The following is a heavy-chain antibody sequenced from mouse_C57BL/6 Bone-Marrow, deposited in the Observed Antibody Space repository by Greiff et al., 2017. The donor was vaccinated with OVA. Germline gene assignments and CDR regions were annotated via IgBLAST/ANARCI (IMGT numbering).Heavy chain of an antibody. CDR2: IHPNSGST. D-gene: IGHD1-1*01. V-gene: IGHV1-64*01. CDR1: GYTFTSYW. J-gene: IGHJ3*01. CDR3: ARAGAFSTTVVAKGFAY. Sequence: VQLQQPGAELVKPGASVKLSCKASGYTFTSYWMHWVKQRPGQGLEWIGMIHPNSGSTNYNEKFKSKATLTVDNSSITAYMQISSLTSEDSAVYYCARAGAFSTTVVAKGFAYWGQGTLVTVSA.